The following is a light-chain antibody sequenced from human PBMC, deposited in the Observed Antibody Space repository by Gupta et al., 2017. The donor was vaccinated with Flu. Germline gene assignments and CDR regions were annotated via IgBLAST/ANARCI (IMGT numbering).Light chain of an antibody. J-gene: IGKJ2*03. Sequence: DLQRTQSPSPLSASVGNTLTITCRASQNTRNYLNRYKQKPGKAPNLLIYTASVLQSGVPSRFSGSRSGAHVTLTISSRQPKTFGDYSCPQTDSTQMYSFGQGTKLEIK. CDR2: TAS. V-gene: IGKV1-39*01. CDR1: QNTRNY. CDR3: PQTDSTQMYS.